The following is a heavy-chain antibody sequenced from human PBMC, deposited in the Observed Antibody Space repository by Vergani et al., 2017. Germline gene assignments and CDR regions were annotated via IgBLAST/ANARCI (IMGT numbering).Heavy chain of an antibody. CDR2: IIPIFGTA. CDR1: GGTFSSYA. J-gene: IGHJ3*02. V-gene: IGHV1-69*01. D-gene: IGHD3-3*01. Sequence: QVQLVQSGAEVKKPGSSVKVSCKASGGTFSSYAISWVRQAPGQGLEWMGGIIPIFGTANYAQKFQGRVTITADESTSTAYMELSSLRSEDTAVYYCARDPVYYDFWRGQKRNDAFDIWGQGTMVTVSS. CDR3: ARDPVYYDFWRGQKRNDAFDI.